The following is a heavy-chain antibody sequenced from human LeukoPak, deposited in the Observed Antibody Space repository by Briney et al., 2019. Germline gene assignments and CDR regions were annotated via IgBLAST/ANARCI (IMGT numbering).Heavy chain of an antibody. CDR1: GYSISSGYY. CDR3: ARGALGSYFDY. Sequence: SETLSLTCTVSGYSISSGYYWGWIRQPPGKGLEWIGSIYHSGSTYYNPSLKSRVTISVDTSKNQFPLKLSSVTAADTAVYYCARGALGSYFDYWGQGTLVTVSS. D-gene: IGHD7-27*01. J-gene: IGHJ4*02. CDR2: IYHSGST. V-gene: IGHV4-38-2*02.